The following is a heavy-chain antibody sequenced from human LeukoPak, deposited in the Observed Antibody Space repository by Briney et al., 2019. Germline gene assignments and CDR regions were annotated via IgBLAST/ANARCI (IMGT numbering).Heavy chain of an antibody. CDR2: ISSSSSTI. J-gene: IGHJ6*03. Sequence: GGSLRLSCAASGFTFSSYSMNWVRQAPGKGLERVSYISSSSSTIYYADSVKGRFTISRDNAKNSLYLQMNSLRAEDTAVYYCARLGLVFPGEGYYYYMDVWGKGTTVTVSS. D-gene: IGHD3/OR15-3a*01. CDR3: ARLGLVFPGEGYYYYMDV. CDR1: GFTFSSYS. V-gene: IGHV3-48*01.